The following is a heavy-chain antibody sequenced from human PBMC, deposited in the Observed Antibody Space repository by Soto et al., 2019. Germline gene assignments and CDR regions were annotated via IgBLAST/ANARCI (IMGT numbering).Heavy chain of an antibody. J-gene: IGHJ3*02. V-gene: IGHV1-18*01. Sequence: QVQLMQSGPEVKKPGASVKVSCKASGYTFTSCGITWVRQAPGQGLEWVGWISVYNGNTHYAESLQGRVTMTTDTTTSTAYMELRSLTSDDTAMYYCARDPQYSGSLSGGGDAFDIWGQGTMVTVSS. D-gene: IGHD1-26*01. CDR2: ISVYNGNT. CDR1: GYTFTSCG. CDR3: ARDPQYSGSLSGGGDAFDI.